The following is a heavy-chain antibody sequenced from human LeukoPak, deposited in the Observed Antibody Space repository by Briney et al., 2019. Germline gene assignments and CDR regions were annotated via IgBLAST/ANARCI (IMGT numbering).Heavy chain of an antibody. Sequence: GGSLRLSCAAFAFTFGSFSMTWVRQAPGKGLEWVSSISSSSSYIYYADSVKGRFTISRDKAKNSLYLLMNSVRAEDTAVYYCARLGGGVYGDCVSSFDYWGQGTLVTVSS. V-gene: IGHV3-21*01. D-gene: IGHD4-17*01. J-gene: IGHJ4*02. CDR2: ISSSSSYI. CDR1: AFTFGSFS. CDR3: ARLGGGVYGDCVSSFDY.